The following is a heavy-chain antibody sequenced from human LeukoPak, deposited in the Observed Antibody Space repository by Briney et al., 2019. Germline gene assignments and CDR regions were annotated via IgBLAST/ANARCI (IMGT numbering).Heavy chain of an antibody. D-gene: IGHD2-15*01. V-gene: IGHV3-15*01. CDR1: GFTFTNAW. Sequence: GGSLRLSCAASGFTFTNAWMSWVRQAPGKGLEWVGRIKRQTDVGTTDYAAPVKGRFTISRDDSKNTLYLQMNSLKTEDTAVYYCARREVVGLGMDVWGQGTTVTVSS. J-gene: IGHJ6*02. CDR2: IKRQTDVGTT. CDR3: ARREVVGLGMDV.